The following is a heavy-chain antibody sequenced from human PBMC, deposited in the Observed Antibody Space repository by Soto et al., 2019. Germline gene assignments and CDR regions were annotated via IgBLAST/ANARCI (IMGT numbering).Heavy chain of an antibody. V-gene: IGHV1-69*13. CDR3: ARDTCGLTDHHFYYYGMDV. CDR2: IIPIFGTA. CDR1: GGTFSSYA. D-gene: IGHD3-16*01. Sequence: GASVKASCKASGGTFSSYAISWVRQAPGQGLEWMGGIIPIFGTANYAQKFQGRVTITADESTSTAYMELSSLRSEDTAVYYCARDTCGLTDHHFYYYGMDVWGQGTTVTVSS. J-gene: IGHJ6*02.